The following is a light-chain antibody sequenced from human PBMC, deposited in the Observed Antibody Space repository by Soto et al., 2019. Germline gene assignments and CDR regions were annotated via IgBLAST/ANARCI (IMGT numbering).Light chain of an antibody. V-gene: IGLV2-14*01. CDR3: SSFTTSYFYV. J-gene: IGLJ1*01. CDR1: GSDIGAYNY. CDR2: GAT. Sequence: QSALTQPASVDGSPGQSITISCTGSGSDIGAYNYVSSYQQHPGKAPKLLIHGATPRPPGVSSRSSASKSAYTASLTISGLQAEDEATYYCSSFTTSYFYVFGPGTKVTVL.